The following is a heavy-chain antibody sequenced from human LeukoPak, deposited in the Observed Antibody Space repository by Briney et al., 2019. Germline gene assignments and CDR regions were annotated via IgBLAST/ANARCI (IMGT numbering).Heavy chain of an antibody. CDR1: GFTFISYS. CDR2: ISSSSSYI. J-gene: IGHJ5*01. V-gene: IGHV3-21*01. Sequence: PGGSLRLSCAASGFTFISYSMNWVRQAPGKGLEWVSSISSSSSYIYYADSVKGRFTISRDNAKNSLYLQMNSLRAEDTAVYYCARAHSGWFDYRGPGTLVTVSS. CDR3: ARAHSGWFDY. D-gene: IGHD6-19*01.